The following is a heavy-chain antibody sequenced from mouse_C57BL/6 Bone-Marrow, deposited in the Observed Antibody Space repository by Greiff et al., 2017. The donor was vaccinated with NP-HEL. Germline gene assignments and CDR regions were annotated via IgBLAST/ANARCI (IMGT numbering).Heavy chain of an antibody. CDR2: IDPENGDT. J-gene: IGHJ2*01. D-gene: IGHD1-1*01. Sequence: VQLQQSGAELVRPGASVKLSCTASGFNIKDDYMHWVKQRPEQGLEWIGWIDPENGDTEYASQFQGKATITAEPSSNTAYLHLSSLTSEDTAVYYCTPLITTVVDYWGQGTTLTVSS. CDR1: GFNIKDDY. V-gene: IGHV14-4*01. CDR3: TPLITTVVDY.